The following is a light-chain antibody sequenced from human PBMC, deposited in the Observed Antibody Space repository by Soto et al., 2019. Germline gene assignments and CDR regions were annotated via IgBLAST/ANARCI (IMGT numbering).Light chain of an antibody. CDR1: RSDVGSYSL. Sequence: QSVLAQPASVSLSPGQSITISCTGTRSDVGSYSLVSWYQHQPGKAPKLMIYEVNNRPSGVSNRFSGSKSGNTASLTISGLQAEDEADYYCASYTSSTTRVFGTGTKVTVL. CDR2: EVN. J-gene: IGLJ1*01. CDR3: ASYTSSTTRV. V-gene: IGLV2-14*02.